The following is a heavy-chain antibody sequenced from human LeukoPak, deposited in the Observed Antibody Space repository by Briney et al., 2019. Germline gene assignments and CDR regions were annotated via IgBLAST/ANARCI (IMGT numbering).Heavy chain of an antibody. CDR1: GYTFTSHY. V-gene: IGHV1-46*01. D-gene: IGHD3-10*01. Sequence: ASVKVSCKASGYTFTSHYMHWVRQAPGQGLEWMGIINPSGGSTSYAQKFQGRVTMTRDMSTSTVYMELSSLTSEDTAVYYCARRILWSNWFDPWGQGTLVTVSS. CDR2: INPSGGST. CDR3: ARRILWSNWFDP. J-gene: IGHJ5*02.